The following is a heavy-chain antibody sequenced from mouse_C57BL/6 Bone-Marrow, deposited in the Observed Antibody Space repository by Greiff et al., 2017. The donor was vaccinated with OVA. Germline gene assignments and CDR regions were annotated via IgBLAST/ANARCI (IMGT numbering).Heavy chain of an antibody. CDR3: TRRIYYYGSSYYVYWYFDV. CDR1: GFTFSSYA. J-gene: IGHJ1*03. D-gene: IGHD1-1*01. Sequence: EVQRVESGEGLVKPGGSLKLSCAASGFTFSSYAMSWVRQTPEKRLEWVAYISSGGDYIYYADTVKGRFTISRDNARNTLYLQMSSLKSEDTAMYYCTRRIYYYGSSYYVYWYFDVWGTGTTVTVSS. CDR2: ISSGGDYI. V-gene: IGHV5-9-1*02.